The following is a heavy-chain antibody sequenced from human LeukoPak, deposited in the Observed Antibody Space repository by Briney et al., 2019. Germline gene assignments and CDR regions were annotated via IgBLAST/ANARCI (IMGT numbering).Heavy chain of an antibody. D-gene: IGHD3-3*01. V-gene: IGHV1-69*13. Sequence: ASVKVSCKASGGTFSSYAISWVRQAPGQGLEWMGGIIPIFGTANYAQKFQGRVTITADESTSTAYMELSSLRSEDTAVYYCASDLSLRFRAFGIWGQGTMVTVSS. CDR1: GGTFSSYA. J-gene: IGHJ3*02. CDR2: IIPIFGTA. CDR3: ASDLSLRFRAFGI.